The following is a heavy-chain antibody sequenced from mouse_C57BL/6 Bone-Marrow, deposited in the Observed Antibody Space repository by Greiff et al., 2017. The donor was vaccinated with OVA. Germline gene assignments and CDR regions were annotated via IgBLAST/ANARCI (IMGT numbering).Heavy chain of an antibody. CDR2: ISDGGSYT. Sequence: EVNVVESGGGLVKPGGSLKLSCAASGFTFSSYAMSWVRQTPEKRLEWVATISDGGSYTYYPDNVKGRFTISRDNAKNNLYLQMSHLKSEDTAMYYCARPNWVAWFAYWGQGTLVTVSA. V-gene: IGHV5-4*03. J-gene: IGHJ3*01. CDR3: ARPNWVAWFAY. CDR1: GFTFSSYA. D-gene: IGHD4-1*01.